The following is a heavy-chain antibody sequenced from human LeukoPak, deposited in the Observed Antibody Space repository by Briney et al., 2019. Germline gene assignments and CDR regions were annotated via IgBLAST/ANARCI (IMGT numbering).Heavy chain of an antibody. D-gene: IGHD3-10*01. CDR1: GFTFSSYA. Sequence: GGALRLSCAASGFTFSSYAMSGVGQDPGKGLEWVSVIYSGGSTYYADSVKGRFTIYRDNSKNTLYLQMNSLRAEDTAVYYCAKMNGRKRITMVRGVMSAFDIWGQGTMVTVSS. J-gene: IGHJ3*02. CDR2: IYSGGST. V-gene: IGHV3-23*03. CDR3: AKMNGRKRITMVRGVMSAFDI.